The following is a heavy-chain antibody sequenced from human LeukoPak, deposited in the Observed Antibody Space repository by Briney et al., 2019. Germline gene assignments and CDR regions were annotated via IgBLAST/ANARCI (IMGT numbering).Heavy chain of an antibody. Sequence: ASVKVSFKASGYTFTGYYMHWVRQAPGQGLQWMGWINPNSGDTNYAQKFQGRVTMTRDTSISTAYMELSRLSSDNTAVYYCARILARPRLGFDPWGQGTLVTVSS. J-gene: IGHJ5*02. D-gene: IGHD6-19*01. CDR1: GYTFTGYY. CDR2: INPNSGDT. V-gene: IGHV1-2*02. CDR3: ARILARPRLGFDP.